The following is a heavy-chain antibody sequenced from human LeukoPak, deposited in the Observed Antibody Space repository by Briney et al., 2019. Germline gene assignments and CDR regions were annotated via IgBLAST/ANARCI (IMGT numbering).Heavy chain of an antibody. CDR3: TTDEGGVGANFDY. J-gene: IGHJ4*02. CDR2: IKSKTDGGTT. V-gene: IGHV3-15*01. CDR1: GFTFSGYS. Sequence: GGSLRLSCAASGFTFSGYSMNWFRQAPGKGLEWVGRIKSKTDGGTTDYAAPVKGRFTISRDDSKNTLYLQMNSLKTEDTAVYYCTTDEGGVGANFDYWGQGTLVTVSS. D-gene: IGHD1-26*01.